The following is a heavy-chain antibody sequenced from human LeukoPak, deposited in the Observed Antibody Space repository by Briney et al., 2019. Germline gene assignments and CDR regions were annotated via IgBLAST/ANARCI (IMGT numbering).Heavy chain of an antibody. V-gene: IGHV4-39*02. CDR1: GGSISSSSYY. CDR2: IYYSGST. Sequence: SETLSHTCTVSGGSISSSSYYWGWIRQPPGKGLEWIGSIYYSGSTYYNPSLKSRVTISVDTSKNQFSLKLSSVTAADTAVYYCAKEGPTESLDYGDYGGYFDYWGQGTLVTVSS. J-gene: IGHJ4*02. D-gene: IGHD4-17*01. CDR3: AKEGPTESLDYGDYGGYFDY.